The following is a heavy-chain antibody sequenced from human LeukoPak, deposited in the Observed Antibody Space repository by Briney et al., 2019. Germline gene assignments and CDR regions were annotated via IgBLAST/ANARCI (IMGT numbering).Heavy chain of an antibody. CDR3: TRHSTSLY. Sequence: GGSLRLSCAASGFTFSGSAIHWVRQASGKGLEWVGRIRGKANNYATAYAASVKGRFPISIDHSKNTAYLHMNSLKTEDTAVYYCTRHSTSLYWGQGSLVTVSS. CDR1: GFTFSGSA. CDR2: IRGKANNYAT. V-gene: IGHV3-73*01. J-gene: IGHJ4*02. D-gene: IGHD3-3*02.